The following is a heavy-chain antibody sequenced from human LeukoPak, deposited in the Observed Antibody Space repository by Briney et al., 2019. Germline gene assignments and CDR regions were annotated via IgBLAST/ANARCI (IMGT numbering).Heavy chain of an antibody. D-gene: IGHD1-26*01. J-gene: IGHJ4*02. Sequence: GGSLRLSCAASGFTVSSNYMSWVRQAPGKGLEWVSVIYSGGSTYYADSVKGRFTTSRDNSKNTLYLQMNSLRAEDTAVYYCARDPGIVTDTSWGQGTLVTVSS. V-gene: IGHV3-53*01. CDR2: IYSGGST. CDR3: ARDPGIVTDTS. CDR1: GFTVSSNY.